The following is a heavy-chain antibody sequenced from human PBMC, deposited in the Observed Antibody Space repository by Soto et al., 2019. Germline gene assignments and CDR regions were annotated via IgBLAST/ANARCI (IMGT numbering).Heavy chain of an antibody. CDR2: IFSSDSSA. V-gene: IGHV5-51*01. D-gene: IGHD2-2*01. Sequence: GESLESSGKASGFTFSSYSLGWVRHMPGKGLQWMGNIFSSDSSAKYSPSFVGQVTISVDRSINTAYLQWSSLKASDTAIYYCGTWRGSSWFDYWGPGTLVTVSS. J-gene: IGHJ4*02. CDR1: GFTFSSYS. CDR3: GTWRGSSWFDY.